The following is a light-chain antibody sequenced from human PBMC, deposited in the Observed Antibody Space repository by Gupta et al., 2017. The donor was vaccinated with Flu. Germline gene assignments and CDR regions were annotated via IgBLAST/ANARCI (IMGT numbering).Light chain of an antibody. Sequence: CKSSQSVLYDSTEKDYLSWYQQKPGQPPKLLINWATTRESGVPDRFTASGSGTDFTLTITSLQAEDVAIYYCQQYYDIPFTFGGGTKVEIK. CDR1: QSVLYDSTEKDY. J-gene: IGKJ4*01. V-gene: IGKV4-1*01. CDR2: WAT. CDR3: QQYYDIPFT.